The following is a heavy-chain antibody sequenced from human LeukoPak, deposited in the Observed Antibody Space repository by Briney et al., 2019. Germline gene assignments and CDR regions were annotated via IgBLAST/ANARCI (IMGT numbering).Heavy chain of an antibody. J-gene: IGHJ3*02. D-gene: IGHD3-22*01. Sequence: ASVKVSCKASGGTFSSYAISWVRQAPGQGLEWMGRIIPILGIANYAQKFQGRVTITADKSTSTAYMELSSLRSEDTAVYYCASPPEDYYDSSGYYTFYSFDIWGQGTMVTVSS. CDR2: IIPILGIA. V-gene: IGHV1-69*04. CDR3: ASPPEDYYDSSGYYTFYSFDI. CDR1: GGTFSSYA.